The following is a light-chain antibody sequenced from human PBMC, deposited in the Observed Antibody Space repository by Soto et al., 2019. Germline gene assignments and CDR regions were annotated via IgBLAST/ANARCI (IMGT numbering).Light chain of an antibody. CDR1: QSVSSY. J-gene: IGKJ4*01. V-gene: IGKV3-11*01. CDR3: QQRSNWPLT. Sequence: DIVLTQSPATLSLSPGEIATLSCRASQSVSSYLAWYQQKPGQAPRLPIYDASNRATGIPARFSGSGSGTDFTLTISSLEPEDFAVYYCQQRSNWPLTFGGGTKVDIK. CDR2: DAS.